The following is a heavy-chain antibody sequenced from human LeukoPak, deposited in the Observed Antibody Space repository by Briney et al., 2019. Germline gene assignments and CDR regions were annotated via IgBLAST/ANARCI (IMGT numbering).Heavy chain of an antibody. J-gene: IGHJ1*01. V-gene: IGHV4-61*02. CDR3: AREAVGDGYNPEYFQH. CDR1: GGSISSGSYY. D-gene: IGHD5-24*01. Sequence: SQTLSLTCTVSGGSISSGSYYWSWLRQPAGTGLEWLGRIYTSGSTNYNPSLKSRVTISVDTSKNQFSLKLSSVTAADTAVYYCAREAVGDGYNPEYFQHWGQGTLVTVSS. CDR2: IYTSGST.